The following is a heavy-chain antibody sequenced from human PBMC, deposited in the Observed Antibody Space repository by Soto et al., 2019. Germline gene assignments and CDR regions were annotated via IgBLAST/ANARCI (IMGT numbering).Heavy chain of an antibody. CDR2: ISSSSRYI. CDR1: GFTFSSYS. Sequence: EVQLVESGGGLVKPGGSLRLSCAASGFTFSSYSMNWVRQAPGKGLEWVSSISSSSRYIYYADSVKGRFTNSRDNAKNSLYLQMNSLRAEDTAVYYCARDGVTYYYATGDYWGQGTLVTVSS. J-gene: IGHJ4*02. D-gene: IGHD3-10*01. V-gene: IGHV3-21*01. CDR3: ARDGVTYYYATGDY.